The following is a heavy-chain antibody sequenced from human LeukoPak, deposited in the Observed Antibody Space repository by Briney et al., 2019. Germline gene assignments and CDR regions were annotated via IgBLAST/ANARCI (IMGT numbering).Heavy chain of an antibody. J-gene: IGHJ3*02. V-gene: IGHV3-7*01. CDR1: GFTFSRYW. CDR3: ARDQSYYYDSSGYYFDAFGI. CDR2: IKQDGSEK. Sequence: PGGSLRLSCAASGFTFSRYWMSWVRQAPGKGLEWVASIKQDGSEKYYVDSVKGRFTISRDNAKNSLYLQMNSLRAEDTAVYYCARDQSYYYDSSGYYFDAFGIWGQGTMVTVSS. D-gene: IGHD3-22*01.